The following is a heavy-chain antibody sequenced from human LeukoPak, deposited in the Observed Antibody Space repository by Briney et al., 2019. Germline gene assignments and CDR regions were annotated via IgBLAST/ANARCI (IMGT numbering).Heavy chain of an antibody. V-gene: IGHV4-30-2*01. CDR2: IYHSGST. D-gene: IGHD1-26*01. J-gene: IGHJ6*02. CDR3: ARGGLYGMDV. CDR1: GGSISSGGYC. Sequence: PLETLSLTCAVSGGSISSGGYCWSWIRHPPGKGLEWIGYIYHSGSTYSNPSLKSRVTISVDRSKNQCSLKLSPVTAADTAVYYCARGGLYGMDVWGQGTTVTLSS.